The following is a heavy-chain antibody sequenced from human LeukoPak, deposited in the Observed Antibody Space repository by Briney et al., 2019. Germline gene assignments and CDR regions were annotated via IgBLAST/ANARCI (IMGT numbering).Heavy chain of an antibody. CDR3: AKDLHSSSWWYYFDY. D-gene: IGHD6-13*01. V-gene: IGHV3-23*01. CDR1: GFTFSSYA. J-gene: IGHJ4*02. Sequence: GGSLRLSCAASGFTFSSYAMSWVRQAPGKGLEWVSAISGSGGSTYYADSVKGRFTISRHNSKNKLYLQMNSLRAEGTPGYYCAKDLHSSSWWYYFDYWGQGTLVTVSS. CDR2: ISGSGGST.